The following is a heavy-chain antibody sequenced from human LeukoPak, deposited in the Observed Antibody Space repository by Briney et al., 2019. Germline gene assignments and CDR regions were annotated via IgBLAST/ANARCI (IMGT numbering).Heavy chain of an antibody. CDR3: AAAGTFISYFDY. V-gene: IGHV3-23*01. Sequence: GGPLRLSCAASGFTFSSYAMSWVRQAPGKGLEWVSAISGSGGSTYYADSVKGRFTISRDNSKNTLYLQMNSLRAEDTAVYYCAAAGTFISYFDYWGQGTLVTVSS. J-gene: IGHJ4*02. CDR2: ISGSGGST. D-gene: IGHD6-13*01. CDR1: GFTFSSYA.